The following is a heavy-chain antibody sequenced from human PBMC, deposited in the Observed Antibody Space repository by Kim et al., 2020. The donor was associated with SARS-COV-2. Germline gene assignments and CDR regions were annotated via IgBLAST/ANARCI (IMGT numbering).Heavy chain of an antibody. CDR2: IYHSGST. Sequence: SETLSLTCAVSGGSISSGGYSWSWIRQPPGKGLEWIGYIYHSGSTYYNPSLKSRVTISVDRSKNQFSLKLSSVTAAGTAVYYCARGVYDYIWGSYRYSWFDPWGQGTLVTVSS. CDR3: ARGVYDYIWGSYRYSWFDP. D-gene: IGHD3-16*02. J-gene: IGHJ5*02. V-gene: IGHV4-30-2*01. CDR1: GGSISSGGYS.